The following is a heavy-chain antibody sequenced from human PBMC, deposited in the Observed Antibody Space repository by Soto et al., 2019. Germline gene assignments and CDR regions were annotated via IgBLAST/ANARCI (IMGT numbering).Heavy chain of an antibody. V-gene: IGHV1-58*01. Sequence: SVKVSCKASGFTFTSSAVQWVRQARGQRLEWIGWIVVGSGNTNYAQKFQERVTITRDMSTSTAYMELSSLRSEDTAVYYCAAARDPHSSGWYHWSDHWGKETLVTVSS. CDR2: IVVGSGNT. J-gene: IGHJ5*02. CDR1: GFTFTSSA. D-gene: IGHD6-19*01. CDR3: AAARDPHSSGWYHWSDH.